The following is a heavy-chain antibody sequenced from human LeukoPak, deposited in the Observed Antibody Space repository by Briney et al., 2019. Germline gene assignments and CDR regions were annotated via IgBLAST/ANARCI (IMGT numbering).Heavy chain of an antibody. D-gene: IGHD3-22*01. CDR3: ARHGGYYDSSGSPRDSDYYYGMDV. Sequence: SETLSLTCTVSGGSVSSGSYYGSWIRQPPGRGLEWIGYIYYSGSTNYNPSLKSRVTISVDTSKNQFSLKLSSVTAADTAVYYCARHGGYYDSSGSPRDSDYYYGMDVWGQGTTVTVSS. CDR2: IYYSGST. V-gene: IGHV4-61*01. J-gene: IGHJ6*02. CDR1: GGSVSSGSYY.